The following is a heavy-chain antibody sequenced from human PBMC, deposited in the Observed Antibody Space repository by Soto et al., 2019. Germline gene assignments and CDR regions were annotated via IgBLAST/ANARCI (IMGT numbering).Heavy chain of an antibody. CDR3: ARVNWAFYFDY. V-gene: IGHV3-11*06. J-gene: IGHJ4*02. CDR2: ISSSGGNT. D-gene: IGHD1-1*01. Sequence: QVQLVESGGGLVKPGGSLRQSCAASGFTFSDYYMTWIRQAPGKGLEWVAYISSSGGNTNYADSVKGRFTISRDNAKNSLYLQMNSLRADDTAVYFCARVNWAFYFDYWGQGTLVTVSS. CDR1: GFTFSDYY.